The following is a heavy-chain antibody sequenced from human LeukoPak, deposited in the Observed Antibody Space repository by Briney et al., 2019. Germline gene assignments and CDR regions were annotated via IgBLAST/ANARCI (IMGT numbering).Heavy chain of an antibody. CDR2: IYYSGST. V-gene: IGHV4-39*01. CDR3: ARQVRDSSPGLYFDY. D-gene: IGHD3-22*01. CDR1: GGSISSSSYY. Sequence: KSSETLSLTCTVSGGSISSSSYYWGWIRQPPGKGLEWIGSIYYSGSTYYNPSLKSRVTISVDTSKNQFSLKLSSVTAADTAVYYCARQVRDSSPGLYFDYWGQGTLGTVSS. J-gene: IGHJ4*02.